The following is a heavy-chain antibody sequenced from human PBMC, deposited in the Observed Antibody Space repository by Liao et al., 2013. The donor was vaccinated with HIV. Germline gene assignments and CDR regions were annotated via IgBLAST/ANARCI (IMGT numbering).Heavy chain of an antibody. CDR1: GDSISSGSYY. V-gene: IGHV4-30-2*01. J-gene: IGHJ4*02. CDR3: SVTEGNYFDY. D-gene: IGHD4-17*01. CDR2: IYYSGGST. Sequence: QVQLQESGPGLVKPSQTLSLTCTVSGDSISSGSYYWSWIRQPPGKGLEWIGYIYYSGGSTYYNPSLKSRVTISVDRSKNQFSLKLSSVTAADTAVYYCSVTEGNYFDYWGQGTLVTVSS.